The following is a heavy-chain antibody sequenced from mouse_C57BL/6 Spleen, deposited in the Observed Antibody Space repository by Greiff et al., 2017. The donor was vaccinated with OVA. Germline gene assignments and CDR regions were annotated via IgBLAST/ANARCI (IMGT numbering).Heavy chain of an antibody. V-gene: IGHV5-4*01. J-gene: IGHJ2*01. D-gene: IGHD2-4*01. CDR3: ARGKNYYDYDQYYFDY. Sequence: EVHLVESGGGLVKPGGSLKLSCAASGFTFSSYAMSWVRQTPEKRLEWVATISDGGSYTYYPDNVKGRFTISRDNAKNNLYLQMSHLKSEDTAMYYCARGKNYYDYDQYYFDYWGQGTTLTVSS. CDR1: GFTFSSYA. CDR2: ISDGGSYT.